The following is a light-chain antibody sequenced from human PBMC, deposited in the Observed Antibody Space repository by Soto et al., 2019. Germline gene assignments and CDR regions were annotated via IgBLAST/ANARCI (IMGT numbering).Light chain of an antibody. CDR2: SNN. Sequence: QSVLNQPPSASGTPGQRVTISCSGSSSNIGSNTVNWYQQLPGTAPKLLIYSNNQRPSGVPDLFSGSKSGTSASMAISGLQSEREADYDCASWDDSLNGVVFGGGTKLT. CDR3: ASWDDSLNGVV. CDR1: SSNIGSNT. V-gene: IGLV1-44*01. J-gene: IGLJ2*01.